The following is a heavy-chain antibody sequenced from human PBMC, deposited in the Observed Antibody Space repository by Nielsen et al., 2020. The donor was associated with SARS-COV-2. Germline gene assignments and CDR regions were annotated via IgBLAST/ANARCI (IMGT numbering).Heavy chain of an antibody. V-gene: IGHV3-23*01. CDR2: LSNSGDKT. CDR3: TKGAQLGDY. CDR1: GFAFSTYA. D-gene: IGHD6-13*01. J-gene: IGHJ4*02. Sequence: GESLKISCAASGFAFSTYAMSWVRQSPGKGLEWVSSLSNSGDKTWYANSVKGRFTISTDMSKNTLYLQMNSLRPEDTAVYYCTKGAQLGDYWGQGTLVTVSS.